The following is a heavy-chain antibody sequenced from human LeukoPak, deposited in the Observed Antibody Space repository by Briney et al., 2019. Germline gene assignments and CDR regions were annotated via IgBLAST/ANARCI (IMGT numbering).Heavy chain of an antibody. CDR2: INPNSGGT. Sequence: ASVKVSCKASGYTFTDFYLHWVRQAPGQGPEWMGWINPNSGGTKYVEKFQGRVTLTRDTSISTAYMELSRLRSEDTAVYYCVRKRRGDNYGLLYWGQGTLVTVSS. CDR3: VRKRRGDNYGLLY. V-gene: IGHV1-2*02. CDR1: GYTFTDFY. D-gene: IGHD5-24*01. J-gene: IGHJ4*02.